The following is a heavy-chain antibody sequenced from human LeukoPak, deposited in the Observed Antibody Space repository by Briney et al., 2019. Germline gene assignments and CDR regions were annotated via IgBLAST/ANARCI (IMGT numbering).Heavy chain of an antibody. Sequence: GGSLRLSCAASGFTFDDYAMHWVRQAPGKGLEWVSGISWNSGSIGYADSVKGRFTISRDNSKNTLYLQMNSLRAEDTAVYYCARDRFAVPFDYWGQGTLVTVSS. J-gene: IGHJ4*02. CDR2: ISWNSGSI. CDR3: ARDRFAVPFDY. CDR1: GFTFDDYA. V-gene: IGHV3-9*01. D-gene: IGHD6-19*01.